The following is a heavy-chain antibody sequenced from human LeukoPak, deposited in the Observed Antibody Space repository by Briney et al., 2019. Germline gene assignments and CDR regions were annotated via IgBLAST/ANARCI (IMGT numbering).Heavy chain of an antibody. CDR3: SKGVSGYYGVFDY. V-gene: IGHV3-23*01. CDR1: GFTFSSYA. CDR2: ISASGGAT. Sequence: PGGSLRLSCTASGFTFSSYAMSWVRQAPGRGLEWVSAISASGGATFHADSVKGRFTISRDNSKNTLYLEMNSLRAEDTAIYYCSKGVSGYYGVFDYWGQGTLVTASS. J-gene: IGHJ4*02. D-gene: IGHD3-22*01.